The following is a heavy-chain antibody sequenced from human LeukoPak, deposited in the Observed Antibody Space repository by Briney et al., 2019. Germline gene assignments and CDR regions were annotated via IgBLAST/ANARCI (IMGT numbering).Heavy chain of an antibody. Sequence: GGSLRLSCAASGFTVSSNYMSWVRQAPGKGLEWVSVIYSGGSTYYADSVKGRFTISKDNSKNTLYLQMNSLRAEDTAVYYCARSRYYYYGMDVWGQGTTVTVSS. V-gene: IGHV3-66*01. CDR1: GFTVSSNY. CDR3: ARSRYYYYGMDV. CDR2: IYSGGST. J-gene: IGHJ6*02.